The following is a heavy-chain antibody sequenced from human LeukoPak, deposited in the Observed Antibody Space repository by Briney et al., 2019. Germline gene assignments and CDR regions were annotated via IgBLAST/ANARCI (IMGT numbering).Heavy chain of an antibody. Sequence: AASVKVSCKASGYTFTSYGITWVRQAPGQGLEWMGWISAHNGKTNYAQKFQGRVTMTTDTYTRTAYMELRSLKSDDTPVYYCARGDVVVSAAVRFDPWGQGTLVTVSS. CDR3: ARGDVVVSAAVRFDP. CDR2: ISAHNGKT. D-gene: IGHD2-2*01. CDR1: GYTFTSYG. V-gene: IGHV1-18*01. J-gene: IGHJ5*02.